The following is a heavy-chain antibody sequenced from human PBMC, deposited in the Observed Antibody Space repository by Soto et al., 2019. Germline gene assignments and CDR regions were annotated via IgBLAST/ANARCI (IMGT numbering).Heavy chain of an antibody. Sequence: QVQLVQSGAEVKKPGSSVKVSCKASGGTFSTYAISWVRQAPGQGLEWMGGIIPIFNRPNYAQKFQARLTIAAYEFSSTAYMELSSLRSEDTAVYYCARQLNWNYYYYGMDVWGQGTTVTVSS. V-gene: IGHV1-69*12. D-gene: IGHD1-1*01. J-gene: IGHJ6*02. CDR1: GGTFSTYA. CDR2: IIPIFNRP. CDR3: ARQLNWNYYYYGMDV.